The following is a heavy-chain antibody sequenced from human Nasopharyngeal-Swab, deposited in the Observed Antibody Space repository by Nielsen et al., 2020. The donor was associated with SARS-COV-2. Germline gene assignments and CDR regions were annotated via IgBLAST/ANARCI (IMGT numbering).Heavy chain of an antibody. V-gene: IGHV3-23*01. CDR1: GFTCSSYA. CDR2: ISGSGGST. J-gene: IGHJ6*02. D-gene: IGHD6-19*01. Sequence: GGSLRLSCAASGFTCSSYAMGWVRQAPGKGLEWVSAISGSGGSTYYADSVKGRFTISRDNSKNTLYLQMNSLRAEDTAVYYCAKGGSAEWLAFSYYGMDVWGQGTTVTVSS. CDR3: AKGGSAEWLAFSYYGMDV.